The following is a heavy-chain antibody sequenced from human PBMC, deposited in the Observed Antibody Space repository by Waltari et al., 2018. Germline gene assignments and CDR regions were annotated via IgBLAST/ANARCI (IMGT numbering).Heavy chain of an antibody. CDR3: AKRMKGIAAAATEY. V-gene: IGHV3-23*01. CDR2: IRGSGGST. D-gene: IGHD6-13*01. J-gene: IGHJ4*02. CDR1: GFTFSSYA. Sequence: EVQLLESGGGLVQPGGSLRLSCAASGFTFSSYAMSWVRQAPGKGREWVSAIRGSGGSTYYADSVKGRFTISRDNSKNTLYLQMNSLRAEDTAVYYCAKRMKGIAAAATEYWGQGTLVIVSS.